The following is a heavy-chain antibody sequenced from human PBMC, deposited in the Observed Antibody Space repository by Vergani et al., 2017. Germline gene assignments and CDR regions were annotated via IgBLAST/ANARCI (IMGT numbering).Heavy chain of an antibody. CDR1: GYTFTGYY. J-gene: IGHJ6*03. Sequence: QVQLVQSGAEVKKPGASVKVSCKASGYTFTGYYMHWVRQAPGQGLEWMGWINPNSGGTNYAQKFQGRVTMTRDTSISTAYMELSRLRSDDTAVYYCAKLHGGGDYDSGYDDYYYYYMDVWGKGTTVTVSS. V-gene: IGHV1-2*02. CDR3: AKLHGGGDYDSGYDDYYYYYMDV. D-gene: IGHD5-12*01. CDR2: INPNSGGT.